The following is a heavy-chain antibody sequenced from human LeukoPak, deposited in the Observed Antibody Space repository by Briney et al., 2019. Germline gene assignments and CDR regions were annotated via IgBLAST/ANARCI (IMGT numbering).Heavy chain of an antibody. J-gene: IGHJ5*02. CDR1: GYTFTSYG. CDR3: ASLAGGVATMGWFDP. V-gene: IGHV1-69*13. D-gene: IGHD5-12*01. CDR2: IIPIFGTA. Sequence: GASVTVSCKASGYTFTSYGISWVRQAPGQGLEWMGGIIPIFGTANYAQKFQGRVTITADESTSTAYMELSSLRSEDTAVYYCASLAGGVATMGWFDPWGQGTLVTVSS.